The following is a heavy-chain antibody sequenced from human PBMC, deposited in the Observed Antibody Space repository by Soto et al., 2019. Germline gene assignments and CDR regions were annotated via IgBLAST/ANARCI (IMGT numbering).Heavy chain of an antibody. V-gene: IGHV1-18*01. CDR2: ISAYNGNT. Sequence: QVQLVQSGAEVKKPGASVKVSCKASGYTFASYAISWMRQAPGQGLEWMGWISAYNGNTNYAQKLQGRVTMTTDTSPGPAYMEAGSLRSDDTAVEFCARGPPPPDYLGQGTLVTVSS. J-gene: IGHJ4*02. CDR1: GYTFASYA. CDR3: ARGPPPPDY.